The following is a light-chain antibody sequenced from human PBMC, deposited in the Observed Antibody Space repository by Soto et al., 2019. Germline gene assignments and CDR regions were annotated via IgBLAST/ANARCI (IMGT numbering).Light chain of an antibody. CDR1: QSISSSY. V-gene: IGKV3D-20*02. Sequence: EIVLTQSPATLSLSPGERATLSCRASQSISSSYLAWYQQKPGQAPRLLIYGASSRATGIPDRFSGSGSGTDFTLTISRLEPEDFAVYYCQQRSNLPWTFGQGTKVDIK. CDR2: GAS. J-gene: IGKJ1*01. CDR3: QQRSNLPWT.